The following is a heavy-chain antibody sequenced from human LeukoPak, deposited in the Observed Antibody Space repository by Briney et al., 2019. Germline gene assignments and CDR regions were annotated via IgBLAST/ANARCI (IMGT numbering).Heavy chain of an antibody. V-gene: IGHV1-2*06. D-gene: IGHD1-26*01. J-gene: IGHJ4*02. CDR2: INPNSGGT. Sequence: ASVKVSCKASGYTFTGYYMHWVRQAPGQGLEWMGRINPNSGGTNYAQKFQGRVTMTRDTSISTAYMELSRLRSDDTAVYYCARDPYSGGSYYVPGYWGQGTLVTVSS. CDR1: GYTFTGYY. CDR3: ARDPYSGGSYYVPGY.